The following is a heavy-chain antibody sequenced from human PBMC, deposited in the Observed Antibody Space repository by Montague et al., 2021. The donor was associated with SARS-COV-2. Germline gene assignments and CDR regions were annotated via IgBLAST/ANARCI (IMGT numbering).Heavy chain of an antibody. V-gene: IGHV4-39*07. CDR2: TDYSGGA. CDR3: ARREYIYCWGD. D-gene: IGHD5-12*01. J-gene: IGHJ4*02. CDR1: GGPISGSNDY. Sequence: SETLSLTCTVTGGPISGSNDYWGWIRQSPGKGLEWIAYTDYSGGAYDRXSLKSRLTTSVETSKNQVSLQLNSVTAADTALYYCARREYIYCWGDWGQGTLGTVSS.